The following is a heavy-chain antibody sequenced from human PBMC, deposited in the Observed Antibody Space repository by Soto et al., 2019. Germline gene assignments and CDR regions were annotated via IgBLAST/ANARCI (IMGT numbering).Heavy chain of an antibody. J-gene: IGHJ6*02. D-gene: IGHD2-2*01. Sequence: GESLKISCKGSGYSFTSYWISWVRQMPGKGLEWMGRIDPSDSYTNYSPSFQGHVTISADKSISTAYLQWSSVKASDTAMYYCASLQYCSGTSCPLGHYGMDVWGQGTTGTVSS. CDR2: IDPSDSYT. CDR3: ASLQYCSGTSCPLGHYGMDV. CDR1: GYSFTSYW. V-gene: IGHV5-10-1*01.